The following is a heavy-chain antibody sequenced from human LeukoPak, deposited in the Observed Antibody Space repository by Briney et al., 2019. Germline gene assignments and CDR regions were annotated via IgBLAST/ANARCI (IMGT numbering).Heavy chain of an antibody. D-gene: IGHD3-10*01. V-gene: IGHV3-23*01. CDR1: GFTFSNYA. J-gene: IGHJ4*02. CDR2: ISGRGDST. Sequence: GGYLRLSCAASGFTFSNYAMTWVRQAPGKGLEWVSGISGRGDSTYYADSVKGRFTISRDNSKNTVYMQMNSLRAEDTALYYCAKTYYYGSGTFSFDHWGQGTLVTVSS. CDR3: AKTYYYGSGTFSFDH.